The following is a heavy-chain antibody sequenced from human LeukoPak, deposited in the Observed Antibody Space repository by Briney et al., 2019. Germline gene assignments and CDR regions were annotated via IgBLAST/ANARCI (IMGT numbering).Heavy chain of an antibody. D-gene: IGHD1-14*01. J-gene: IGHJ4*02. CDR1: GFSFGTYG. CDR2: MHHSGNT. CDR3: ARDSWPEVVRFDF. V-gene: IGHV4-38-2*02. Sequence: GSLRLSCAASGFSFGTYGMSWVRQAPGKGLEWIGNMHHSGNTYYSPSLRSRVTISIDTSNNQFSPKLTSVTAADTAVYYCARDSWPEVVRFDFWGQGTLVTVSS.